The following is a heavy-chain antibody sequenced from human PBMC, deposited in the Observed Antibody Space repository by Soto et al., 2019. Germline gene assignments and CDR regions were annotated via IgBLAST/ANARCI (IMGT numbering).Heavy chain of an antibody. J-gene: IGHJ6*02. CDR2: IFSNDEK. D-gene: IGHD3-22*01. Sequence: QVTLKESGPVLVKPTETLTLTCTVSGFSLSNARMGVSWIRQPPGKALEWLAHIFSNDEKSYITSLKSRLTISKDTSKSQVVLTMTNMDPVDTATYYCARILDSSGYYFRRNYYYYGMDVWGQGTTVTVSS. V-gene: IGHV2-26*01. CDR3: ARILDSSGYYFRRNYYYYGMDV. CDR1: GFSLSNARMG.